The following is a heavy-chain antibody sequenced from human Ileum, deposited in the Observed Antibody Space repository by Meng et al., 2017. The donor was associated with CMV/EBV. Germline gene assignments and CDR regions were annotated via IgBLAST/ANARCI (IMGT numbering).Heavy chain of an antibody. Sequence: GGSLRLSCAASGFTFSSYAMRWVRQAPGKGLEWVAVISYDGSNKYYADSVKGRFTISRDKSKNTLYLQMNSLRAEDTAVYYCARVVVVAASSDAFDIWGQGTMVTVSS. CDR2: ISYDGSNK. D-gene: IGHD2-15*01. J-gene: IGHJ3*02. CDR1: GFTFSSYA. V-gene: IGHV3-30-3*01. CDR3: ARVVVVAASSDAFDI.